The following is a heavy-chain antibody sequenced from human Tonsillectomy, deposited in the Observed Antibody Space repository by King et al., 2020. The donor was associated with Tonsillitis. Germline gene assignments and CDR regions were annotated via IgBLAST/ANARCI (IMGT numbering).Heavy chain of an antibody. D-gene: IGHD1-26*01. CDR2: ISWNSGRI. V-gene: IGHV3-9*01. CDR1: GFTFDDYA. Sequence: VQLVESGGGLVQPGRSLRLSCAASGFTFDDYAMHWVRQAQGKGLEWVSGISWNSGRIGYADSVKGRFTISRDNAKNSLYLQMSSLRTEDTALYYCVKEFGGSGKYAAYYFDYWGQGTLVTVSS. CDR3: VKEFGGSGKYAAYYFDY. J-gene: IGHJ4*02.